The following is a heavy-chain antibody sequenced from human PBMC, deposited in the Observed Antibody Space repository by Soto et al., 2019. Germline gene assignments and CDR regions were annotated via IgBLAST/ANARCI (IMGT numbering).Heavy chain of an antibody. Sequence: EVQLVESGGGLVKPGGSLRLSCAASGFTFSNAWMSWVRQAPGKGLEWVGRIKSKTDGGTTDYAAPVKGRFTISRDDSKNTLYLQMNSLKIEDTAVYYCTTASYYDFWTGYYRYNWFDPWGQGTLVTVSP. CDR3: TTASYYDFWTGYYRYNWFDP. CDR1: GFTFSNAW. V-gene: IGHV3-15*01. D-gene: IGHD3-3*01. J-gene: IGHJ5*02. CDR2: IKSKTDGGTT.